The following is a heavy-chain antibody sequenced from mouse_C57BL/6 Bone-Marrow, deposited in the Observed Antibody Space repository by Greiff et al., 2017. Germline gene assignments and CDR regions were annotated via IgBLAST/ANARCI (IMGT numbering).Heavy chain of an antibody. D-gene: IGHD2-3*01. Sequence: DVLLVEPGEGLVKPGGSLKLSCAASGFTFSSYAMPWVRQTPEQRLEWVAYISSGGDYTYYADTVKGRFTISRDNARNTLYLQMSSLKSEDTAMYYCTGGYGGYYAYYAMDDWGKGTSVTVSA. CDR3: TGGYGGYYAYYAMDD. CDR1: GFTFSSYA. J-gene: IGHJ4*01. CDR2: ISSGGDYT. V-gene: IGHV5-9-1*02.